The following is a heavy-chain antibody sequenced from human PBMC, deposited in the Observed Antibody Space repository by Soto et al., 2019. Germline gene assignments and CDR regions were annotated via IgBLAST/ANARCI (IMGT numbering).Heavy chain of an antibody. CDR1: GFTFDDYT. Sequence: GGSLRLSCAASGFTFDDYTMHWVRQAPGKGLEWVSLISWDGGSTYYADSVKGRFTISRDNSKNSLYLQMNSLRTEDTALYYCAKDTTPHYDFGSVYIDYWGQGTMVTVSS. D-gene: IGHD3-3*01. CDR3: AKDTTPHYDFGSVYIDY. CDR2: ISWDGGST. V-gene: IGHV3-43*01. J-gene: IGHJ4*02.